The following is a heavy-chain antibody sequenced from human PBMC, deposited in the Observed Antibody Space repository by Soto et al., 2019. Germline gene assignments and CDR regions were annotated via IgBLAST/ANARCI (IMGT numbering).Heavy chain of an antibody. D-gene: IGHD2-8*01. CDR2: IYSGGST. CDR1: GFTVSSNY. Sequence: EVQLVESGGGLVQPGGSLRLSCAASGFTVSSNYMSWVRQAPGKGLEWVSVIYSGGSTYYADSVKGRFTISRDNSKNTLYLQMNSLRAEDTAVYYCARDQGVADQLFDPWGQGTLVTVSS. CDR3: ARDQGVADQLFDP. V-gene: IGHV3-66*01. J-gene: IGHJ5*02.